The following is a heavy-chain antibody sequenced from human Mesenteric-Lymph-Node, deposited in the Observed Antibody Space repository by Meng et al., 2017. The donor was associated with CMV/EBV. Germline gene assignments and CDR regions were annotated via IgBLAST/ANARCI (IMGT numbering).Heavy chain of an antibody. D-gene: IGHD6-6*01. J-gene: IGHJ4*02. Sequence: SETLSLTCTVSGGSISSSSYNWGWVRQPPGKGLEWIGSIYYSGDTYYSPSLKSRVTISVDTSKNQFSLRLSSVTAADTAIYYCARIRGSSVVDYWGQGTLVTVSS. V-gene: IGHV4-39*07. CDR2: IYYSGDT. CDR1: GGSISSSSYN. CDR3: ARIRGSSVVDY.